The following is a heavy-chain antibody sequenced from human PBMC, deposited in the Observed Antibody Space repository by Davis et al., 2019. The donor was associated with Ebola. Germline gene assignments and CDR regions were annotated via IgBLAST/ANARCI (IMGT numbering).Heavy chain of an antibody. CDR2: IYYSGST. Sequence: SETLSLTCTVSGGSISSGGYYWSWIRQHPGKGLEWIGYIYYSGSTYYNPSLKSRVTISVDTSKNQFSLKLSSVTAADTAVYYCARQEEGYSGYDYYYGMDVWGQGTTVTVSS. D-gene: IGHD5-12*01. V-gene: IGHV4-39*01. CDR3: ARQEEGYSGYDYYYGMDV. CDR1: GGSISSGGYY. J-gene: IGHJ6*02.